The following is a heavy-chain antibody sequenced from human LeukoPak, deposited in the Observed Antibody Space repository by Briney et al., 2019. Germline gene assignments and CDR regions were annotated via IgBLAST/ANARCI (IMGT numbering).Heavy chain of an antibody. V-gene: IGHV3-30*04. D-gene: IGHD1-26*01. CDR1: GFTFSSYA. CDR3: ARDRAYSGSYPDY. J-gene: IGHJ4*02. Sequence: GGSLRLSCAASGFTFSSYAMHWVRQAPGKGLEWVAVISYDGSNKYYADSVKGRFTISRDNSKNTLYPQMNSLRAEDTAVYYCARDRAYSGSYPDYWGQETLVTVSS. CDR2: ISYDGSNK.